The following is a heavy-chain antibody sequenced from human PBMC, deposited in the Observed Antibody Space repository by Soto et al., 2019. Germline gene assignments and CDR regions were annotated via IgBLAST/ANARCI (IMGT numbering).Heavy chain of an antibody. CDR1: GYPFSDNQ. CDR2: INPKSDDT. D-gene: IGHD4-4*01. Sequence: GASVKVSCKASGYPFSDNQIHWLRRAPGQGPEWMGRINPKSDDTNYAQKFQGRVTMTRDTSIDTAYLELTGLTSDDTATYYCARKHSLDYIRWGLDPWGQGTLVTVSS. V-gene: IGHV1-2*02. J-gene: IGHJ5*02. CDR3: ARKHSLDYIRWGLDP.